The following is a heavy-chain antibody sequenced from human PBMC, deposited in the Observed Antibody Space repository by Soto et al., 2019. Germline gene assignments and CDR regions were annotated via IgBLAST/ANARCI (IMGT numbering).Heavy chain of an antibody. CDR2: ISSSGTTM. CDR3: VKEYWKGDV. Sequence: GGSLRLSCAASGFSFSDHYMSWIRQAPGKGLEWVSYISSSGTTMYTADSVKGRFTISRDNAKNSLYLQMNSLRDEDTAVYHCVKEYWKGDVWGQGTTVTVSS. V-gene: IGHV3-11*01. CDR1: GFSFSDHY. J-gene: IGHJ6*02. D-gene: IGHD1-1*01.